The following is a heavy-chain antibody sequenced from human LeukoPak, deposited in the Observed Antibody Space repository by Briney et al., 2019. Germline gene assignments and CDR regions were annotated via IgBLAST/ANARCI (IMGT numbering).Heavy chain of an antibody. CDR2: IFYSETT. D-gene: IGHD6-19*01. CDR1: GGSVSSSSYY. CDR3: ARGQWRVPLDF. V-gene: IGHV4-39*01. J-gene: IGHJ4*02. Sequence: SETLSLTCTVSGGSVSSSSYYWGWIRQPPGKGLEWIGSIFYSETTYYSPSLKSRITISVDTSTNQFSLKLSSVTAADTAVYFCARGQWRVPLDFWGQGILVTVSS.